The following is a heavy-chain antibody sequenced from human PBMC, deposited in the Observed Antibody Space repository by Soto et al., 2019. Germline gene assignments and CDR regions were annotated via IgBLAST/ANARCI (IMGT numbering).Heavy chain of an antibody. J-gene: IGHJ6*03. V-gene: IGHV4-59*08. Sequence: PSETLSLTCTVSGGSISSYYWSWIRQPPGKGLEWIGYIYYSGSTNYNPSLKSRVTISVDTSKNQFSLKLSSVTAADTAVYYCARAVTDSSGWRYYYYYMDVWGKGTTVTVSS. CDR1: GGSISSYY. CDR3: ARAVTDSSGWRYYYYYMDV. CDR2: IYYSGST. D-gene: IGHD6-19*01.